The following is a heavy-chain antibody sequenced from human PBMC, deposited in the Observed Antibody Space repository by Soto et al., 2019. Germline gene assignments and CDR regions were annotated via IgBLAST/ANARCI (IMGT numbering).Heavy chain of an antibody. D-gene: IGHD2-21*01. CDR2: VYWDDDK. J-gene: IGHJ4*02. Sequence: QVTLKESGPTLVKPTQTLTFTCTFSGVSLSTSGMGVGWIRQPPGTALGWLDLVYWDDDKRYSPSLQSRLTITKATSKNQVVLTMTYMDPGDTAIYYCAPMIELAFFDHWCQGTLVTVSS. CDR3: APMIELAFFDH. V-gene: IGHV2-5*02. CDR1: GVSLSTSGMG.